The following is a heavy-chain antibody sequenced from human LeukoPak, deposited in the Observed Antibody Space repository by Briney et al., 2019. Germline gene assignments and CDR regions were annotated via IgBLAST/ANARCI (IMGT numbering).Heavy chain of an antibody. CDR2: INPNSGGT. Sequence: GASVKVSCKASGYTLTVYYMHWVRQAPGQGLEWMGRINPNSGGTNYAQKFQGRVTMTRDTSISTAYMELSRLRSDDTAVYYCARSSGLPAAGTLWYFDLWGRGTLVTVSS. D-gene: IGHD6-13*01. CDR1: GYTLTVYY. V-gene: IGHV1-2*06. CDR3: ARSSGLPAAGTLWYFDL. J-gene: IGHJ2*01.